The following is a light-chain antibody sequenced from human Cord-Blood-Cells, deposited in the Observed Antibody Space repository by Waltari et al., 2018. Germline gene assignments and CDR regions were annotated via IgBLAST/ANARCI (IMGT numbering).Light chain of an antibody. CDR3: QQYVSSPRT. CDR2: GAS. CDR1: QSGSSSY. J-gene: IGKJ1*01. Sequence: EIVLTQSPGTLSLSPGERATLSCRASQSGSSSYLAWYQQKPGQAPRLLIVGASSRATGIPDRFSGSGSGTDFTLTISRLEPEDFAVYYCQQYVSSPRTFGQGTKVEIK. V-gene: IGKV3-20*01.